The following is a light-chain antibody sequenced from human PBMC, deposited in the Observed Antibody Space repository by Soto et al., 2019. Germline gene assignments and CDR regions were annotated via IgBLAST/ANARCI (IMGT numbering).Light chain of an antibody. J-gene: IGLJ3*02. CDR1: SSDVGGYNF. Sequence: QSALTQPRSVSGSPGQSVTISCTGTSSDVGGYNFVSWYQQHPGKAPKFMIYDVSKRLSGVPDRFSGSKSGNTASLTISGLQAEDEADYYSSSYAGSYTRVFGGGTKVTVL. CDR2: DVS. CDR3: SSYAGSYTRV. V-gene: IGLV2-11*01.